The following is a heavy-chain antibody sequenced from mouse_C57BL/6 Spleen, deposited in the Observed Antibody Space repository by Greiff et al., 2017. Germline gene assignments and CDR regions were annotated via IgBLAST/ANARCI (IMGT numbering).Heavy chain of an antibody. CDR1: GFTFTDYY. Sequence: EVQGVESGGGLVQPGGSLSLSCAASGFTFTDYYMSWVRQPPGKALEWLGFIRNKANGYTTEYSASVKGRFTISRDNSQSILYLQMNALRAEDSATYYCARYMLDYPFDYWGQGTTLTVSS. J-gene: IGHJ2*01. CDR2: IRNKANGYTT. D-gene: IGHD2-4*01. CDR3: ARYMLDYPFDY. V-gene: IGHV7-3*01.